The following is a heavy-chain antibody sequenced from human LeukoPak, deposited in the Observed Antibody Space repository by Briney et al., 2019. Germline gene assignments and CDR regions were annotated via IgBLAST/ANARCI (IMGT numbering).Heavy chain of an antibody. CDR1: GFTFSSYA. CDR2: ISGSGGST. V-gene: IGHV3-23*01. D-gene: IGHD4-11*01. Sequence: PGGSLRLSCAASGFTFSSYAMSWVRQAPGKGLEWVSAISGSGGSTYYADSVKGRFTISRDNSKNTLYLQMNSLRAEDTAVYYCASLQTDPTVVNGFWGQGTLVTVSS. J-gene: IGHJ4*02. CDR3: ASLQTDPTVVNGF.